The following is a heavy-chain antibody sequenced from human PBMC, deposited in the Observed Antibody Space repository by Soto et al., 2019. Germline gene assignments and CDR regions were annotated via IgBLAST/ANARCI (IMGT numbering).Heavy chain of an antibody. V-gene: IGHV5-51*01. Sequence: GESLKISCKGSGYSFTSYWIGWVRQMPGKGLEWMGIIYPGDSDTRYSPSFQGQVTISADKSISTAYLQWSSLKASDTAMYYCAGNRLDYDFWKDYYHSYGMDVWGQGTTLTVSS. CDR1: GYSFTSYW. J-gene: IGHJ6*02. CDR2: IYPGDSDT. D-gene: IGHD3-3*01. CDR3: AGNRLDYDFWKDYYHSYGMDV.